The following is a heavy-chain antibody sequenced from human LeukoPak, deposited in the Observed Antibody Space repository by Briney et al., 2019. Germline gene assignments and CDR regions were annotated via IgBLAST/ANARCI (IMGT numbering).Heavy chain of an antibody. D-gene: IGHD5-24*01. J-gene: IGHJ4*02. CDR3: ARDGYNSGYFDY. CDR1: GASISSGGYY. V-gene: IGHV4-30-4*01. CDR2: IYYSRST. Sequence: SETLSLTCTVSGASISSGGYYWNWIRQPPGKGLEWIGYIYYSRSTSYSPSLKSRLTISVDTSKNQFSLKLSSVAAADTAVYYCARDGYNSGYFDYWGQGTLVTVSS.